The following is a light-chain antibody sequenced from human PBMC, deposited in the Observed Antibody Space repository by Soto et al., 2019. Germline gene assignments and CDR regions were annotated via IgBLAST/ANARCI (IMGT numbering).Light chain of an antibody. CDR1: QSVSSY. CDR3: QPRSNWGIT. J-gene: IGKJ3*01. CDR2: DAS. Sequence: EIVLTQSPATLSLSPGERATLSCRASQSVSSYLAWYQQKPGQAPRLLIYDASNRATGIPARFSGSGSGTDFTLTISSLEPEDFADYCYQPRSNWGITFGPGTNVDIK. V-gene: IGKV3-11*01.